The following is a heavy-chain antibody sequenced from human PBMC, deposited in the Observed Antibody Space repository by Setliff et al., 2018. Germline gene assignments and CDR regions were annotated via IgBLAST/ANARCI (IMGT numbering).Heavy chain of an antibody. V-gene: IGHV4-34*01. Sequence: KPSETLSLTCDVFGGSFSGYFWAWIRQSPGKGLEWIGDVNDSGSANYKPSLKSRLTISRDTSKNQLSLNLSPVTAADTAVYYCARGRYYGSGSYSLWGQGTLVTVSS. CDR2: VNDSGSA. J-gene: IGHJ4*02. D-gene: IGHD3-10*01. CDR1: GGSFSGYF. CDR3: ARGRYYGSGSYSL.